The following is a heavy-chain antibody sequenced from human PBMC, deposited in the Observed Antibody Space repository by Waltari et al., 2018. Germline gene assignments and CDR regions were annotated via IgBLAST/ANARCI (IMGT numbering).Heavy chain of an antibody. CDR3: ARHPAMTIMLWYFDL. Sequence: QLQVQESGPGLVKPSETLSLTCTVSGGSIRSSSYYWGWIRQPPGKGLEWIGSIYYSGSTYYNPSLKSRVTISVDTSKNQFSLKLSSVTAADTAVYYCARHPAMTIMLWYFDLWGRGTLVTVSS. V-gene: IGHV4-39*01. D-gene: IGHD2-8*01. CDR1: GGSIRSSSYY. CDR2: IYYSGST. J-gene: IGHJ2*01.